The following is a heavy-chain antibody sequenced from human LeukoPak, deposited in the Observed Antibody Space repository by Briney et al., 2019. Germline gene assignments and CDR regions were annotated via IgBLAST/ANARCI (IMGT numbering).Heavy chain of an antibody. CDR1: GGTFSSYA. CDR2: IIPIFGTA. V-gene: IGHV1-69*06. J-gene: IGHJ4*02. D-gene: IGHD2-2*01. CDR3: ARNHRPKDIVVVPPAFDY. Sequence: SVKVSCKASGGTFSSYAISWVRQAPGQGLEWMGGIIPIFGTANYAQKFQGRVTITADKSTSTAYMELSSLRSEDTAVYYCARNHRPKDIVVVPPAFDYWGQGTLVTVSS.